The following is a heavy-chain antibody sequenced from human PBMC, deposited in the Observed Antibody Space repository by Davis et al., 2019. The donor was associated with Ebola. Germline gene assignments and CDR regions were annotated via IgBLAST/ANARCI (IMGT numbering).Heavy chain of an antibody. D-gene: IGHD2-2*01. CDR1: GFTFSSYA. J-gene: IGHJ6*02. V-gene: IGHV3-23*01. Sequence: GESLKISCAASGFTFSSYAMSWVRQAPRKGLEWVSAISGSGGSTYYADSVKGRFTISRDNSKNTLYLQMNSLRAEDTAVYYCAKFWYIVPADTGAGMDVWGQGTTVTVSS. CDR2: ISGSGGST. CDR3: AKFWYIVPADTGAGMDV.